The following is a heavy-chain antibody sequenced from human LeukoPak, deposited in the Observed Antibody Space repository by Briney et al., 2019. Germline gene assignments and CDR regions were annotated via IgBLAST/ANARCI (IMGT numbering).Heavy chain of an antibody. D-gene: IGHD1-7*01. CDR2: INPSGGST. CDR1: GYTFTSYY. V-gene: IGHV1-46*01. CDR3: ARGPLNYGIDY. J-gene: IGHJ4*02. Sequence: ASVKVSCKASGYTFTSYYMHWVRQAPGQGLEWMGVINPSGGSTSYAQKFQGRVTMTRDMSTSTVYMELSSLRSEDTAVYYCARGPLNYGIDYWGQGTLVTVSS.